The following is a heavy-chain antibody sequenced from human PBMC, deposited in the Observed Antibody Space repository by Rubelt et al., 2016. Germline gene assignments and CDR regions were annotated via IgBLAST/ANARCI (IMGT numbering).Heavy chain of an antibody. CDR1: GGSFSGYY. CDR3: ARGRMGFHYYYYGMDV. Sequence: QVQLQQGGAGLLKPSETLSLTCAVYGGSFSGYYWSWIRQPPGKGLEWIGEINHSGSTNYNPSLKSQVTISVDTSKNQFSLKLSSVTAADTAVYYCARGRMGFHYYYYGMDVWGQGTTVTVSS. D-gene: IGHD1-26*01. J-gene: IGHJ6*02. CDR2: INHSGST. V-gene: IGHV4-34*02.